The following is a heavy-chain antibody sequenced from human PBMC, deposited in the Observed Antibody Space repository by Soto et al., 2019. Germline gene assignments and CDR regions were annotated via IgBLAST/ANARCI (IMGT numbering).Heavy chain of an antibody. J-gene: IGHJ2*01. D-gene: IGHD6-13*01. V-gene: IGHV3-9*01. CDR1: GFTFDDYV. CDR3: AKGPLVREDWYFDL. CDR2: ISWNSGSI. Sequence: DVQLVESGGGLVQPGRSLRLSCAASGFTFDDYVMHWVRQAPGKGLEWVSGISWNSGSIGYADSVKGRFTISRDNAKNSLYLQMNSLRAEDTALYYCAKGPLVREDWYFDLWGRGTLVIVSS.